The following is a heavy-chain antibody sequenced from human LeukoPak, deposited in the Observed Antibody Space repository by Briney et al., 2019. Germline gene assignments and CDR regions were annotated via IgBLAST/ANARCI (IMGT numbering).Heavy chain of an antibody. Sequence: GRSLRLSCAASGFTFSSYGMHWVRQAPGKGLEWVAVIWYDGSNKYYADSVKGRFTISRDNSKNTLYLQMNSLRAEDTAVYYCARDGEAKGFDYWDQGTLVTVSS. D-gene: IGHD3-10*01. CDR1: GFTFSSYG. CDR2: IWYDGSNK. J-gene: IGHJ4*02. V-gene: IGHV3-33*01. CDR3: ARDGEAKGFDY.